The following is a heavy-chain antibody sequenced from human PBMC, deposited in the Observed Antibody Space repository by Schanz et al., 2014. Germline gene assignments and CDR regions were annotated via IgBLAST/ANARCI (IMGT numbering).Heavy chain of an antibody. V-gene: IGHV1-46*03. CDR2: INPIGGST. Sequence: VQLVESGAEVKKPGASVKVSCTASGYTLSAYSLHWVRQAPGQGLEWMGIINPIGGSTTYAQKFRGAVTLTTDTSTDTAYLELTSLRSEDTAVYYCARGSPENMIRGELDYWGQGTLVTVSS. D-gene: IGHD3-10*01. CDR1: GYTLSAYS. J-gene: IGHJ4*02. CDR3: ARGSPENMIRGELDY.